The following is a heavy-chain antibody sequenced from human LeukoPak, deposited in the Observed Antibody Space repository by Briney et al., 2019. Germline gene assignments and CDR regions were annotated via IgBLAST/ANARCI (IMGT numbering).Heavy chain of an antibody. V-gene: IGHV1-46*01. Sequence: GASVHVTCKASEYTLSNYYIHWVRQPRGKGLEGMGVINPSDGSTTYAQKFQGRVTMTGDTSTSTVYMELSSLRSEDTAVFFCARDRHRSYYGMDVWGQGTTVTVSS. J-gene: IGHJ6*02. CDR3: ARDRHRSYYGMDV. CDR1: EYTLSNYY. CDR2: INPSDGST.